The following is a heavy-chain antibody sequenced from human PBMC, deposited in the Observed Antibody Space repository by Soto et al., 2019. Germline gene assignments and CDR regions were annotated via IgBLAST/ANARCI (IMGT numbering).Heavy chain of an antibody. V-gene: IGHV4-4*07. J-gene: IGHJ5*02. D-gene: IGHD3-22*01. CDR1: GGSISSYY. CDR3: ARDLDYYDSSGSPPP. CDR2: IYTSGST. Sequence: SETLSLTCTVSGGSISSYYWSWIRQPAGKGLEWIGRIYTSGSTNYNPSLKSRVTMSVDTSKNQFSLKLSSVTAADTAVYYCARDLDYYDSSGSPPPWGQGTLVTVSS.